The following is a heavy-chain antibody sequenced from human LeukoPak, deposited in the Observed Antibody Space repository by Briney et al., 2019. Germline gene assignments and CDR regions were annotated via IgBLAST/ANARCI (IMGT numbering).Heavy chain of an antibody. CDR1: GHTFTRYY. V-gene: IGHV1-46*01. Sequence: ASVKVSCRASGHTFTRYYIHWVRQAPGQGLEWLGIINPSGGSTSNAQKFQGRVTMTTDMSTSTVYMDLSSLRSEDTAIYYCARALAAAAGRRAGMMGDWGQGTLVTVSS. J-gene: IGHJ4*02. D-gene: IGHD6-13*01. CDR3: ARALAAAAGRRAGMMGD. CDR2: INPSGGST.